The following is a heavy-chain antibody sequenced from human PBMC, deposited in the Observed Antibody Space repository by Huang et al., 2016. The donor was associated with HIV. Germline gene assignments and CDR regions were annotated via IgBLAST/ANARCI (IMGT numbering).Heavy chain of an antibody. D-gene: IGHD1-26*01. Sequence: QVQLQQWGAGLLKPSETLSLTCAVYGVSFSGYYWSWIRQPPGKGLEWIGEIKESGSTNHHPSRKIRVTVSVDPSKNQFSLRLSSVTAADTAVYYCARDGPERSSGNYGASDYWGQGTLVTVSS. J-gene: IGHJ4*02. CDR1: GVSFSGYY. CDR3: ARDGPERSSGNYGASDY. V-gene: IGHV4-34*01. CDR2: IKESGST.